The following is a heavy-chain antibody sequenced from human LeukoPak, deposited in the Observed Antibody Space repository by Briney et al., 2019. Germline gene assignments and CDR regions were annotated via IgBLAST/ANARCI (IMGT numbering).Heavy chain of an antibody. V-gene: IGHV4-34*01. CDR2: INHSGGT. Sequence: SETLSLTCAVYGGSFSGYYWSWIRQPPGKGLEWIGEINHSGGTNYNPSLKSRVTISVDTSKNQFSLKLSSVTAADTAVYYCARRDIAVAAGTFDYWGQGTLVTVSS. CDR1: GGSFSGYY. CDR3: ARRDIAVAAGTFDY. J-gene: IGHJ4*02. D-gene: IGHD6-19*01.